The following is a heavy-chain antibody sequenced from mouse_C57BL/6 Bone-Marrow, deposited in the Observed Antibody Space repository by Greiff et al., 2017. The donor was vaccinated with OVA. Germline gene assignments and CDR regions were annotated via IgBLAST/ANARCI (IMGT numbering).Heavy chain of an antibody. CDR2: IYPGDGDT. CDR1: GYAFSSYW. D-gene: IGHD1-1*01. CDR3: ARTTVVARSDY. V-gene: IGHV1-80*01. J-gene: IGHJ2*01. Sequence: QVHVKQSGAELVKPGASVKISCKASGYAFSSYWMNWVKQRPGKGLEWIGQIYPGDGDTNYNGKFKGKATLTADKSSSTAYMQLSSLTSEDSAVYFCARTTVVARSDYWGQGTTLTVSS.